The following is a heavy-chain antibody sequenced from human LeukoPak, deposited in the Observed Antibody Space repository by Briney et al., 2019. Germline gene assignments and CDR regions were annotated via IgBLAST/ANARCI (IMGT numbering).Heavy chain of an antibody. Sequence: SETLSLTCAVYGGSFSGYYWSWIRQPPGKGLEWIGEINHSGSTNYNPSLKSRVTISVDTSKNQSSLKLSSATAADTAVYYCAAQPSVVVAAPFDYWGQGTLVTVSS. CDR3: AAQPSVVVAAPFDY. J-gene: IGHJ4*02. CDR1: GGSFSGYY. V-gene: IGHV4-34*01. CDR2: INHSGST. D-gene: IGHD2-15*01.